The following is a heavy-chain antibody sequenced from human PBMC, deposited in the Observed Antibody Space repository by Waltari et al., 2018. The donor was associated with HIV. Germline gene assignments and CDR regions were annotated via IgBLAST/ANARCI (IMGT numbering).Heavy chain of an antibody. J-gene: IGHJ6*02. D-gene: IGHD2-2*01. CDR2: MTPKSGNT. V-gene: IGHV1-8*01. CDR3: ARDKGAYCSSTTCFKSYYYAMDV. CDR1: GYTFISYD. Sequence: QVQLVQSGAEVKKPGASVKVSCQASGYTFISYDINWVRQAPGQGLEWMGWMTPKSGNTAYAQKFQGRITMTRDPSKSTAYMELSSLSSEDTAVYYCARDKGAYCSSTTCFKSYYYAMDVWGQGTTVTVSS.